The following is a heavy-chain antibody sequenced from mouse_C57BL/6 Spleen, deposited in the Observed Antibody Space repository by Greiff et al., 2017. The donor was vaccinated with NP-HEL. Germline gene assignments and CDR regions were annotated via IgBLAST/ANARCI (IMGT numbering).Heavy chain of an antibody. CDR1: GYTFTDYE. D-gene: IGHD2-4*01. Sequence: VKLMESGAELVRPGASVTLSCKASGYTFTDYEMHWVKQTPVHGLEWIGAIDPETGGTAYNQKFKGKAILTAGKSSSTAYMDVRSLTSEDSAVYYCTIEIGLRRPYWYFDVWGTGTTVTVSS. CDR2: IDPETGGT. CDR3: TIEIGLRRPYWYFDV. J-gene: IGHJ1*03. V-gene: IGHV1-15*01.